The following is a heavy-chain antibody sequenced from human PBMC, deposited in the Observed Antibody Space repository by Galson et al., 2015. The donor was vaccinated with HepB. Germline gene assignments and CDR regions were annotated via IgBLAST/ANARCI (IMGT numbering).Heavy chain of an antibody. D-gene: IGHD2-2*01. V-gene: IGHV4-39*07. J-gene: IGHJ3*02. CDR3: ARVNIVVVPAATYSRHDAFDI. CDR1: GGSISSSSYY. CDR2: IYYSGST. Sequence: QVQLQESGPGLVKPSETLSLTCTVSGGSISSSSYYWGWIRQPPGKGLEWIGSIYYSGSTYYNPSLKSRVTISVDTSKNQFSLKLSSVTAADTAVYYCARVNIVVVPAATYSRHDAFDIWGQGTMVTVSS.